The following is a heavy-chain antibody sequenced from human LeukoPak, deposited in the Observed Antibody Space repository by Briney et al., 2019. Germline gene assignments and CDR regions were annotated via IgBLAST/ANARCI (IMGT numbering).Heavy chain of an antibody. D-gene: IGHD3-10*01. CDR2: MNPNSGNT. J-gene: IGHJ4*02. CDR1: GYTFTSYD. V-gene: IGHV1-8*01. CDR3: ARGKNSGDHFDY. Sequence: ASVKVSCKASGYTFTSYDINWVRQATGQGLEWMGWMNPNSGNTGYAQKFQGRLTMTRNTSISTAYMELSSLGSEDTAVYYCARGKNSGDHFDYWGQGTLVTVSS.